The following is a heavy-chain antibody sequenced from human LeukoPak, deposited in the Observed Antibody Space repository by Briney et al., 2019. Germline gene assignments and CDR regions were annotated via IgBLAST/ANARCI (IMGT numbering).Heavy chain of an antibody. V-gene: IGHV1-2*02. D-gene: IGHD2-2*01. J-gene: IGHJ1*01. CDR2: INPNSGRT. CDR3: ARSGLYAEYHQH. CDR1: GYTFTGYY. Sequence: ASVKVSCKASGYTFTGYYIHWVRQAPGQGLERMGWINPNSGRTNYAQKFQGRVTMTRDTSTRTAYMDLSRLRSDDTAVYYCARSGLYAEYHQHWGQGTPVTVSS.